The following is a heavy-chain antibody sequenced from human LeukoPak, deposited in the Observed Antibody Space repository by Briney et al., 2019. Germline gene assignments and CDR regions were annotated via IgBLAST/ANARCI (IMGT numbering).Heavy chain of an antibody. D-gene: IGHD5-12*01. CDR3: ARQQGSFSGGMDY. CDR2: IYPGDSNA. CDR1: GYNFANYW. V-gene: IGHV5-51*01. J-gene: IGHJ4*02. Sequence: GESLKISCKGSGYNFANYWIAWVRQMPGKGLEWMGIIYPGDSNAKYSPSFQGPVTISADKSTSTAYLQWSSLQASDTAIYYCARQQGSFSGGMDYWGQGTLVTVSS.